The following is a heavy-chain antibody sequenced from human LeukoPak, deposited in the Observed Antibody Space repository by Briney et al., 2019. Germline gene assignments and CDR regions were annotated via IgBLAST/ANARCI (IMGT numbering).Heavy chain of an antibody. CDR1: GFTFSSYG. D-gene: IGHD3-10*01. Sequence: PGRSLRLSCAASGFTFSSYGMHWVRQAPGKGLDWVTVISYDGSYKYYAESVKGRFTISRDNSKKTLYLLMNSLRAEDTAVYYCAKDHGSGSYHDPNWFDPWGQGTLVTVSS. V-gene: IGHV3-30*18. J-gene: IGHJ5*02. CDR2: ISYDGSYK. CDR3: AKDHGSGSYHDPNWFDP.